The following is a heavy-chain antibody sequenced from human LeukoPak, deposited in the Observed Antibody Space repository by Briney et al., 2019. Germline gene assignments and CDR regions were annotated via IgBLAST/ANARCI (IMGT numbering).Heavy chain of an antibody. CDR1: GFTFSTYA. CDR2: ISGSGGST. CDR3: ASDSYSPEYFQH. D-gene: IGHD2-21*02. Sequence: GGSLRLSCAASGFTFSTYAMTWVRQAPGKGLEWVSAISGSGGSTFYADSVKGRFTISRDNSKNTLYLQMNSLRAEDTAVYYCASDSYSPEYFQHWGQGTLVTVSS. J-gene: IGHJ1*01. V-gene: IGHV3-23*01.